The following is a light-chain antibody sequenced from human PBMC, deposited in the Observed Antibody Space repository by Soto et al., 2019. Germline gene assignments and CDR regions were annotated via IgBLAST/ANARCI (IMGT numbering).Light chain of an antibody. Sequence: QSVLTQPPSASVSPGQSVTISCTGTSSDVGGYNYVSWYQQHPGKAPKLLIYEVTKRPSGVPDRFSGSKSGNTASLTVSGLQADDEAEYYCCSNAGSHYYVFGTGTKSPS. CDR1: SSDVGGYNY. CDR2: EVT. V-gene: IGLV2-8*01. J-gene: IGLJ1*01. CDR3: CSNAGSHYYV.